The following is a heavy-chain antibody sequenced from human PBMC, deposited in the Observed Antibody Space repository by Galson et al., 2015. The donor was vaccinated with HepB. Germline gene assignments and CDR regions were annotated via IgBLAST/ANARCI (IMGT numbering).Heavy chain of an antibody. V-gene: IGHV3-66*02. J-gene: IGHJ4*02. CDR3: ARESYYYDRTGYYFFFAY. Sequence: SLRLSCAAPGFSVSINYMSWVRQAPGKGLEWVSVIYSDGSTYYSDSAKGRFTISRDNSTDTLFLQMNSLRPEDTAVYYCARESYYYDRTGYYFFFAYWGQGALVTVSS. D-gene: IGHD3-22*01. CDR2: IYSDGST. CDR1: GFSVSINY.